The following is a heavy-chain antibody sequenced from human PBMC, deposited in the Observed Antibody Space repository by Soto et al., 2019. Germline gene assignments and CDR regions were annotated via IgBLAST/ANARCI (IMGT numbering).Heavy chain of an antibody. CDR2: ISGSGGST. CDR1: GFTFSSYA. D-gene: IGHD4-17*01. CDR3: ARTGGGDYRGTQYYYYYGMDV. Sequence: GGSLRLSCAASGFTFSSYAMSWVRQAPGKGLGWVSAISGSGGSTYYADSVKGRFTISRDNSKNTLYLQMNSLRAEDTAVYYCARTGGGDYRGTQYYYYYGMDVWGQGTTVTV. J-gene: IGHJ6*02. V-gene: IGHV3-23*01.